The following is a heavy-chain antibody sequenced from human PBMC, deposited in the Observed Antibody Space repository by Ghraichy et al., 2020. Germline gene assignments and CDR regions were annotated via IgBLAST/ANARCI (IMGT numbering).Heavy chain of an antibody. CDR1: GFTFSSYA. CDR3: AKWSGYYDSSGKRTFDY. D-gene: IGHD3-22*01. CDR2: IRGSGGST. V-gene: IGHV3-23*01. J-gene: IGHJ4*02. Sequence: GGSLRLACAASGFTFSSYAMSWVRQAPGKGLEWVSAIRGSGGSTYYADSVKGRFTISRDNSKHTLYLQMNSLRAEDTAVYYCAKWSGYYDSSGKRTFDYWGQGTLVTVSA.